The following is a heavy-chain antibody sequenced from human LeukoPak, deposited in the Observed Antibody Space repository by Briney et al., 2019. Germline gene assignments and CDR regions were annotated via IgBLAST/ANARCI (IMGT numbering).Heavy chain of an antibody. D-gene: IGHD3-22*01. CDR3: TGHPTDSSAYFNGLDP. J-gene: IGHJ5*02. Sequence: TGGSLRLSCAASEFTFSGSAMHWVRQASGKGLEWVGRIRSKTNSYATAYAASVRGRFTIFRDDSKNTAYLQMNSLKTEDTAVYYCTGHPTDSSAYFNGLDPWGQGTLVTVSS. V-gene: IGHV3-73*01. CDR1: EFTFSGSA. CDR2: IRSKTNSYAT.